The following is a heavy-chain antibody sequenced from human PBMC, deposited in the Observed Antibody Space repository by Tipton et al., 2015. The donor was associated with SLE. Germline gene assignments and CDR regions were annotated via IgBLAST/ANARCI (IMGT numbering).Heavy chain of an antibody. Sequence: TLSLTCAVYGGSFSGYYWSWIRQPPGMGLEWIGEINHSGSTNYNPSLKSRVTISVDTSKNQFSLKLSSVTAADTAVYYCARGQTQQWLVRGAFDIWGQGTMVTVSS. D-gene: IGHD6-19*01. CDR2: INHSGST. CDR3: ARGQTQQWLVRGAFDI. J-gene: IGHJ3*02. V-gene: IGHV4-34*01. CDR1: GGSFSGYY.